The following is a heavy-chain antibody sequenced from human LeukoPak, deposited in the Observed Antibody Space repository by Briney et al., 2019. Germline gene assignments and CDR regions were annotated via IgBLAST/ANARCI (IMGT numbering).Heavy chain of an antibody. J-gene: IGHJ6*03. CDR3: ARDRLLEDRDYHYYYYMDV. Sequence: GGSLRLSCAASEFTFSSYTMNWVRQAPGKGLELVSSINSDSSFIYYADSVKGRFTISRDNAKNSLSLQMNSLRAEDTAVYYCARDRLLEDRDYHYYYYMDVWGIGTTVTVSS. CDR2: INSDSSFI. D-gene: IGHD1-1*01. CDR1: EFTFSSYT. V-gene: IGHV3-21*01.